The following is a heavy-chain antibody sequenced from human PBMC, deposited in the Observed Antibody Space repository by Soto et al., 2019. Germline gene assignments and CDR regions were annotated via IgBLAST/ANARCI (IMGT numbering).Heavy chain of an antibody. Sequence: LSLTCTVSGGSISSSSYYWGWIRQPPGKGLEWIGSIYYSGSTYYNPSLKSRVTISVDTSKNQFSLKLSSVTAADTAVYYCARITVIIVGAISWFDPWGQGTLVTVSS. CDR2: IYYSGST. J-gene: IGHJ5*02. CDR1: GGSISSSSYY. D-gene: IGHD1-26*01. V-gene: IGHV4-39*01. CDR3: ARITVIIVGAISWFDP.